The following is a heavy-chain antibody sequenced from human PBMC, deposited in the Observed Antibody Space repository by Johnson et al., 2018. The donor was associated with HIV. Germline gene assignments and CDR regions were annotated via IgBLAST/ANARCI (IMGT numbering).Heavy chain of an antibody. CDR1: GFTFSDYY. CDR3: ARDCRNSTSCLAFDI. V-gene: IGHV3-66*01. CDR2: ISSGADT. J-gene: IGHJ3*02. Sequence: VQLVESGGGLVKPGGSLRLSCAASGFTFSDYYMSWIRQAPGKGLEWVSVISSGADTWYAGSVTGRVTISRDNSKNTLYLQMNSLRAEDTAVYYCARDCRNSTSCLAFDIWGQGTRVTVSS. D-gene: IGHD2/OR15-2a*01.